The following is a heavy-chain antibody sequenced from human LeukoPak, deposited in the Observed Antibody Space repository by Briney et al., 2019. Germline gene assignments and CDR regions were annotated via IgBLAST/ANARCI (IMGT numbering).Heavy chain of an antibody. CDR1: GFTFDDYA. J-gene: IGHJ6*02. V-gene: IGHV3-9*01. D-gene: IGHD3-10*01. CDR2: ISWNSGSI. CDR3: AKPYDSGSYYSVYNVMDV. Sequence: GGSLRLSCAASGFTFDDYAMHWVRQAPGKGLEWVSGISWNSGSIGYADSVKGRFTISRDNAKNSLYLQMNSLRAEDTALYYCAKPYDSGSYYSVYNVMDVWGPGTTVTVSS.